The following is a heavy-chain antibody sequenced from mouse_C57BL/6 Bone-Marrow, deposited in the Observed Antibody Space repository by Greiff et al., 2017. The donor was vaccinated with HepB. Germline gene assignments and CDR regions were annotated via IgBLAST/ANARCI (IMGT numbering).Heavy chain of an antibody. CDR1: GFTFSSYT. CDR3: ARQDYYYCSSVDLYFDY. V-gene: IGHV5-9*01. Sequence: EVKVVESGGGLVKPGGSLKLSCAASGFTFSSYTMSWVRQTPEKRLEWVATISGGGGNTYYPDSVKGRFTISRDNAKNTLYLQMSSLRSEDTALYYCARQDYYYCSSVDLYFDYWGQGTTLTVSS. J-gene: IGHJ2*01. CDR2: ISGGGGNT. D-gene: IGHD1-1*01.